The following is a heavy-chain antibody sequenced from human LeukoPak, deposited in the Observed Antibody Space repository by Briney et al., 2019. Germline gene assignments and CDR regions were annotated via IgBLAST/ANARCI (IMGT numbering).Heavy chain of an antibody. V-gene: IGHV3-21*01. CDR2: ISSTSAYI. Sequence: GGSLRLSCAGSGFALKSYSLTWVRQAPGKGLEWVSSISSTSAYIHYADSVKGRFTTARDNIKKSLYLQMTGLRAEDTAVYYCARENRMYSSGFNWFDPWGQGTLVTVSS. CDR1: GFALKSYS. J-gene: IGHJ5*02. D-gene: IGHD6-19*01. CDR3: ARENRMYSSGFNWFDP.